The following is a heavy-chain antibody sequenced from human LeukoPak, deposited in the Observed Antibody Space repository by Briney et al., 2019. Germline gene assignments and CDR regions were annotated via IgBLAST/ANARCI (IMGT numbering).Heavy chain of an antibody. CDR3: ARGVVVIDDAFDI. D-gene: IGHD3-22*01. CDR2: IYSGGST. CDR1: GFTVSSNY. Sequence: PGGSLRLSCAASGFTVSSNYMSWVRQAPGKGLEWVSVIYSGGSTYYADSVKGRFTISRDNSKNTLYLQMNSLRAEDTAVYYCARGVVVIDDAFDIWGQGTMVTVS. J-gene: IGHJ3*02. V-gene: IGHV3-53*01.